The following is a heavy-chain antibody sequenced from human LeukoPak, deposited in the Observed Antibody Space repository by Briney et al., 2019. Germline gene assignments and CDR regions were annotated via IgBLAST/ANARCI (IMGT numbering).Heavy chain of an antibody. CDR2: ISGSGGST. D-gene: IGHD4-23*01. J-gene: IGHJ4*02. V-gene: IGHV3-23*01. Sequence: GRSLRLSCAASGFGFSSYAMSWGRQTPGKGLEWVSAISGSGGSTYYADSVKGRFTISRDNSKNTLYLQMNSLRTEDTAVYYGAKSLDYGGATTYWGQGTLVTVSS. CDR1: GFGFSSYA. CDR3: AKSLDYGGATTY.